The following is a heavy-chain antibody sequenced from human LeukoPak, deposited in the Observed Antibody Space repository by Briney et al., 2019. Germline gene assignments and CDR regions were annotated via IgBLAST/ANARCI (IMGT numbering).Heavy chain of an antibody. J-gene: IGHJ4*02. V-gene: IGHV4-39*07. CDR1: GGSISSYY. D-gene: IGHD2-15*01. Sequence: TSETLSLTCTVSGGSISSYYWGWIRQPPGKGLEWIGTIYYSGSTYYNPSLKSRVTMSVDTSKNQFSLRLSSVTAADTAVYYCASRLNPERGYCSGGSCYSFDYWGQGTLVTVSS. CDR2: IYYSGST. CDR3: ASRLNPERGYCSGGSCYSFDY.